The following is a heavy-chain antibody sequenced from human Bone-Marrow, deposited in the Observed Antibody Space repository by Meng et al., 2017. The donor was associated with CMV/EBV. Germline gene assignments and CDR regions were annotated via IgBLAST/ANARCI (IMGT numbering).Heavy chain of an antibody. Sequence: GESLKISCAASGFTVSSNYMSWVRQAPGKGLEWVSGINWNGGSTGYADSVKGRFTISRDNAKNSLYLQMNSLRAEDTALYYCARGSGGYYYYGMDVWGQGTTVTVSS. J-gene: IGHJ6*02. V-gene: IGHV3-20*04. D-gene: IGHD3-3*01. CDR1: GFTVSSNY. CDR2: INWNGGST. CDR3: ARGSGGYYYYGMDV.